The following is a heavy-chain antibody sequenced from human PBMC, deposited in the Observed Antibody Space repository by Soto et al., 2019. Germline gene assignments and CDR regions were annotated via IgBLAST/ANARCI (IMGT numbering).Heavy chain of an antibody. J-gene: IGHJ4*02. CDR2: ISSSGKTI. CDR1: GFTFTNYE. D-gene: IGHD5-12*01. V-gene: IGHV3-48*03. CDR3: ARDPEKYSGSDLGIDY. Sequence: GGSLRLSCAASGFTFTNYEMNWFRQAPGKGLEWISYISSSGKTISYADPVKGRFTISRDNAKNSLYLQMNSLRAEDTAVYYCARDPEKYSGSDLGIDYWGQGTLVTVSS.